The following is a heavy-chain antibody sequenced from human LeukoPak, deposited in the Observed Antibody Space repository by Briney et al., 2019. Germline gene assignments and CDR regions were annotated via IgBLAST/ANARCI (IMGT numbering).Heavy chain of an antibody. CDR1: GGSISSYY. D-gene: IGHD3-10*01. V-gene: IGHV4-59*01. Sequence: SETLSLTCTVPGGSISSYYWSWIRQPPGKGLEWIGYIYYSRSTNYNPSLKSRVTISVYTSKSQLALKLSSVTAADTAGYYCARYGPRGYLDYWGQGILVTVSS. J-gene: IGHJ4*02. CDR2: IYYSRST. CDR3: ARYGPRGYLDY.